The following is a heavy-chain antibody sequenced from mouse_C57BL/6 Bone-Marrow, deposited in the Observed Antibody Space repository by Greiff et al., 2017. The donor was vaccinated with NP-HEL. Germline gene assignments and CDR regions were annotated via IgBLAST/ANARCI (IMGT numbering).Heavy chain of an antibody. V-gene: IGHV1-54*01. J-gene: IGHJ1*03. CDR2: INPGSGGA. Sequence: LQESGAELVRPGTSVKVSCKASGYAFTNYLIEWVKQRPGQGLEWIGVINPGSGGANYNEKFKGKATLTADKSSSTAYMQLRSLTSEDSAVYFCARRGYYGSSFNWYFDVWGTGTTVTVSS. D-gene: IGHD1-1*01. CDR3: ARRGYYGSSFNWYFDV. CDR1: GYAFTNYL.